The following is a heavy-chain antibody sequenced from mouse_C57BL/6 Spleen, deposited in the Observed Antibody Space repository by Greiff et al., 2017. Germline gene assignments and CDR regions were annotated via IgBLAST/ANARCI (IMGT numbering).Heavy chain of an antibody. Sequence: EVQLQQSGAELVRPGASVKLSCTASGFNIKDDYMYWVKQRPEKGLEWIGWIDPENGDTEYASKFQGKATIAANTASNTAYLQLSSLTSEDTAVYDCTTRGFDYWCQGTTRTVSS. J-gene: IGHJ2*01. V-gene: IGHV14-4*01. CDR1: GFNIKDDY. CDR3: TTRGFDY. CDR2: IDPENGDT.